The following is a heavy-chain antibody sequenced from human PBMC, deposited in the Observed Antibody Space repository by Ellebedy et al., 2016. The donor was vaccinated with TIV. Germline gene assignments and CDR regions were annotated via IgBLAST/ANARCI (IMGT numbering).Heavy chain of an antibody. CDR1: GFTLSEFG. CDR2: INSRSDTI. Sequence: GESLKISCAASGFTLSEFGMTWVRQAPGKGLEWVSHINSRSDTISYADSVKGRFIISRDIAKNSLHLQMNSLRAEDTAVYYCTRDPDGVYDFDHWGQGILVTVSS. V-gene: IGHV3-48*04. CDR3: TRDPDGVYDFDH. D-gene: IGHD5/OR15-5a*01. J-gene: IGHJ4*02.